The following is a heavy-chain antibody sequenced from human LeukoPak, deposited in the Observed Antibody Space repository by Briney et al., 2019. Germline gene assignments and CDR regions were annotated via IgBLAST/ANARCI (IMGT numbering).Heavy chain of an antibody. CDR3: ASDPGAYCSGGSCYGY. J-gene: IGHJ4*02. V-gene: IGHV3-9*01. D-gene: IGHD2-15*01. CDR2: ISWNSGSI. CDR1: GFTFDDYA. Sequence: GGSLRLSCAASGFTFDDYAMHWVRHAPGKGLEWVSGISWNSGSIGYADSVKGRFTISRDNSKNTLYLQMNSLRAEDTAVYYCASDPGAYCSGGSCYGYWGQGTLVTVSS.